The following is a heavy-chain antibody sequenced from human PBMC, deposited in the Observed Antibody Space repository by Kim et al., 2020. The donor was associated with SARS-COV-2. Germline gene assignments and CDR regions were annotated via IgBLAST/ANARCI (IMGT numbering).Heavy chain of an antibody. CDR1: GGSISSYY. V-gene: IGHV4-4*07. J-gene: IGHJ4*02. D-gene: IGHD5-18*01. CDR3: ARDQKGYSLSPPFDY. CDR2: IYTSGST. Sequence: SETLSLTCTVSGGSISSYYWSWIRQPAGKGLEWIGRIYTSGSTNYNPSLKSRVTMSVDTSKNQFSLKLSSVTAADTAVYYCARDQKGYSLSPPFDYWGQGTLVTVSS.